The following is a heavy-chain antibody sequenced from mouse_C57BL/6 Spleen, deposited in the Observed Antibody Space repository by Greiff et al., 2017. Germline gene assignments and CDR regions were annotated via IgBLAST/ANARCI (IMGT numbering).Heavy chain of an antibody. D-gene: IGHD1-1*01. V-gene: IGHV1-50*01. CDR3: ARTFDYYGSSPFAY. CDR2: IDPSDSYT. CDR1: GYTFTSYW. Sequence: VQLQQPGAELVKPGASVKLSCKASGYTFTSYWMQWVKQRPGQGLEWIGEIDPSDSYTNYNQKFKGKATLTVDTSSSTAYMQLSSLTSEDSAVYYCARTFDYYGSSPFAYWGQGTLVTVSA. J-gene: IGHJ3*01.